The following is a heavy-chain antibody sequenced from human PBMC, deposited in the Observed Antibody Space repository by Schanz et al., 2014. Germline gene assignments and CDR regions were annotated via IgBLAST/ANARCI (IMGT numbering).Heavy chain of an antibody. CDR3: ARGHLFGADY. CDR2: INHSGST. V-gene: IGHV4-34*01. Sequence: QVQLQQWGAGLLKPSETLSLTCAVYGGSFSGYYWSWIRQPPGKGLEWIGEINHSGSTNYNPSLKSRATISVDTSKNQFSLKLSSVTAADTAVYYCARGHLFGADYWGQGTLVTVSS. CDR1: GGSFSGYY. D-gene: IGHD1-26*01. J-gene: IGHJ4*02.